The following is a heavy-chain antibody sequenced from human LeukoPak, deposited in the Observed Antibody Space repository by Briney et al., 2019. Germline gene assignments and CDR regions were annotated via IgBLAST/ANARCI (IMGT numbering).Heavy chain of an antibody. Sequence: SETLSLTCAVYGGSFSGYYWSWIRQPPGKGLEWIGEINHSGSTNYNPSLKSRVTISVDTSKNQFSLKLSSVTAADTAVYYCARGRTGWFDPWGQGTLVTVSS. CDR2: INHSGST. CDR1: GGSFSGYY. D-gene: IGHD1-14*01. CDR3: ARGRTGWFDP. V-gene: IGHV4-34*01. J-gene: IGHJ5*02.